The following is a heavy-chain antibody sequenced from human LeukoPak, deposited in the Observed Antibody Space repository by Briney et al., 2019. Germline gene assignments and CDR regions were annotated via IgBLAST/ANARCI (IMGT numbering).Heavy chain of an antibody. J-gene: IGHJ5*02. CDR1: GGSISSDNYS. V-gene: IGHV4-61*02. Sequence: SETLSLTCTVSGGSISSDNYSWSWIRQPAGKGLEWIGRVYTSGSTNYNPSLKSRVTISVDTSKKQFSLKLSSVTAADTAVYYCAREKIGYYDGSGRGWFDPWGQGTLVTVPS. CDR3: AREKIGYYDGSGRGWFDP. D-gene: IGHD3-22*01. CDR2: VYTSGST.